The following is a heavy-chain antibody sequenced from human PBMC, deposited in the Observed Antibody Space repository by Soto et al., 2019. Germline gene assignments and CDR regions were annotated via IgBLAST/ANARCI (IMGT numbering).Heavy chain of an antibody. Sequence: EVQLVESGGGLLLPGRSLRLSCAASGFTFDDYAMHWVRQAPGKSLEWVSGISWNSGTIGYADSVKGRFTISRDNARNSLYLQMNSLRVEDTALYYCAKDRGSGRYYYYYGMDVWGQGTTVTVSS. V-gene: IGHV3-9*01. CDR3: AKDRGSGRYYYYYGMDV. CDR2: ISWNSGTI. J-gene: IGHJ6*02. D-gene: IGHD3-10*01. CDR1: GFTFDDYA.